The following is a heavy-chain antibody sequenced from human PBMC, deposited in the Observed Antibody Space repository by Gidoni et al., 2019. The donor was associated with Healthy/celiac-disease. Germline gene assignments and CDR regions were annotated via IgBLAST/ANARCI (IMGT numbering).Heavy chain of an antibody. CDR3: ARGAVLRFLEWFEGWFDP. CDR2: ISYDGSNK. Sequence: QVQLVESGGGVVQPGRSLRLSCAASGFTFSSYATPWVRQAPGKGLEWVAVISYDGSNKYYADSVKGRFTISRDNSKNTLYLQMNSLRAEDTAVYYCARGAVLRFLEWFEGWFDPWGQGTLVTVSS. J-gene: IGHJ5*02. CDR1: GFTFSSYA. V-gene: IGHV3-30*04. D-gene: IGHD3-3*01.